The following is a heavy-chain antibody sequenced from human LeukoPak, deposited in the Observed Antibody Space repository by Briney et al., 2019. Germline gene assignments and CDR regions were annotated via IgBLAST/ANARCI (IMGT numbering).Heavy chain of an antibody. J-gene: IGHJ4*02. CDR3: ARIFHSNYAGLD. Sequence: SVKVSCKASGGTFSSYAISWVRQAPGQGLEWMGGIIPIFGTANYAQKFQGRVTITTDESTSTAHMELNSLRSEDTAVYYCARIFHSNYAGLDWGQGTLVTVSS. D-gene: IGHD4-11*01. CDR2: IIPIFGTA. V-gene: IGHV1-69*05. CDR1: GGTFSSYA.